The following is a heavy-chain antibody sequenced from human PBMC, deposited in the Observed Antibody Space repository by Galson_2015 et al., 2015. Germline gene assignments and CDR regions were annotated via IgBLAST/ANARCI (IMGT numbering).Heavy chain of an antibody. Sequence: SETLSLTCTVSGGSISSGGYYWSWIRRPPGKGLEWIGSIYYSGSTYYNPSLKSRVTISVDTSKNQFSLKLSSVTAADTAVYYCARGWIEDDYGDTGTGGDYGMDVWGQGTTVTVSS. D-gene: IGHD4-17*01. V-gene: IGHV4-39*07. J-gene: IGHJ6*02. CDR1: GGSISSGGYY. CDR3: ARGWIEDDYGDTGTGGDYGMDV. CDR2: IYYSGST.